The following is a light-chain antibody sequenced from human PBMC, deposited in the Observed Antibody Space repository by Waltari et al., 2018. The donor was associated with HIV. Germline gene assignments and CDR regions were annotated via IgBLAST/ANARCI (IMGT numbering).Light chain of an antibody. Sequence: QSVLAQPPAVSGAPGQRVTISCTGSSSNIGAGYDVHWYQHLPGAAPKLLIYDSTSRPSGIPDRFSGSKSGSSGSLAITGLQADDEAEYYCQSYDYMLSGSLVFGGGTKLTVL. CDR3: QSYDYMLSGSLV. V-gene: IGLV1-40*01. J-gene: IGLJ3*02. CDR1: SSNIGAGYD. CDR2: DST.